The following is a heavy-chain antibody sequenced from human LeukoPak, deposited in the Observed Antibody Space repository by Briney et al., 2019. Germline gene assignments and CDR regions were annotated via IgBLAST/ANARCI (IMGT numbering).Heavy chain of an antibody. CDR3: AKSVVYYDFPNWFDP. D-gene: IGHD3-3*01. CDR1: GFTFSSYA. Sequence: GGSLRLSCAASGFTFSSYAMSWVRQAPGKGLEWVSAISGSGGSTYYADSVRGRFTISRDNSKNTLYLQMNSLRAEDTAVYYCAKSVVYYDFPNWFDPWGQGTLLTVSS. V-gene: IGHV3-23*01. J-gene: IGHJ5*02. CDR2: ISGSGGST.